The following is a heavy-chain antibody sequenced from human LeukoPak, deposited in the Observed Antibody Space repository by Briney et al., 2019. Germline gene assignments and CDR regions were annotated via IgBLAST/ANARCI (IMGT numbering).Heavy chain of an antibody. V-gene: IGHV3-7*04. Sequence: GGSLRLSCAASGFTFSTYWMTWVRQAPGKGLEWVANIKGDGSQKFYVDSVKGRFTISRDNAKNSLYLQMNSLRAEDTAVYYCARDLNWENFWGQGTLVTVSS. CDR2: IKGDGSQK. CDR1: GFTFSTYW. J-gene: IGHJ4*02. CDR3: ARDLNWENF. D-gene: IGHD7-27*01.